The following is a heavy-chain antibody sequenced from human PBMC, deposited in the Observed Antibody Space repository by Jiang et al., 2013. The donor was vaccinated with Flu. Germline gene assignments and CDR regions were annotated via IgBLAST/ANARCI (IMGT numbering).Heavy chain of an antibody. J-gene: IGHJ5*02. V-gene: IGHV3-20*01. CDR3: ARDYVDFWSGYYTPNWFDP. D-gene: IGHD3-3*01. CDR2: INWNGGST. Sequence: KGLEWVSGINWNGGSTGYADSVKGRFTISRDNAKNSLYLQMNSPRAEDTALYHCARDYVDFWSGYYTPNWFDPWGQGTLVTVSS.